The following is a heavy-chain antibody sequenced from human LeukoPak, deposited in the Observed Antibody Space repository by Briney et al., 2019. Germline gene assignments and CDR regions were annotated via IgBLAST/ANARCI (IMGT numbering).Heavy chain of an antibody. CDR3: TKVRPPPGSGWYGGDDS. J-gene: IGHJ4*02. CDR2: IKISGYA. D-gene: IGHD6-19*01. CDR1: GFTFNNYV. V-gene: IGHV3-23*05. Sequence: HPGGSLRLSCTASGFTFNNYVMSWVRQAPGKGLEWVSSIKISGYADYADSVKGRFTISRDNSKNTLYLQMNSLRVEDTAVYYCTKVRPPPGSGWYGGDDSWGQGTLVTVSS.